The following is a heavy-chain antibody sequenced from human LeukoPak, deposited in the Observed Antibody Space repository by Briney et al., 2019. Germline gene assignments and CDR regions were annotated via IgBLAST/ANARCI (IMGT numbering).Heavy chain of an antibody. V-gene: IGHV4-39*01. Sequence: SETLSLTCTVSGGSIRRSGYFWGWIRQPPGKGLEWIGSISYGGSTYYNPSLQSRVTISVDTSKNQFSLKVSSVTAADTAVYYCARQGHGYEAFDYWGQGTLVTVSS. CDR3: ARQGHGYEAFDY. CDR2: ISYGGST. J-gene: IGHJ4*02. D-gene: IGHD5-12*01. CDR1: GGSIRRSGYF.